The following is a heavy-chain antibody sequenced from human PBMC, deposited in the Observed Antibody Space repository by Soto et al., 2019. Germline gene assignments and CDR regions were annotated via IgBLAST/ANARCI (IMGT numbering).Heavy chain of an antibody. CDR1: GGSISSGGYS. CDR3: SRDGPRDYGDYGLGMDV. V-gene: IGHV4-30-2*01. D-gene: IGHD4-17*01. Sequence: PSETLCLTCAVSGGSISSGGYSWSWIRQPPGKGLEWIGYIYHSGSTYYNPSLKSRVTISVDRSKNQFSLKLSSVTAADTAVYYCSRDGPRDYGDYGLGMDVWGQGTTVTVSS. J-gene: IGHJ6*02. CDR2: IYHSGST.